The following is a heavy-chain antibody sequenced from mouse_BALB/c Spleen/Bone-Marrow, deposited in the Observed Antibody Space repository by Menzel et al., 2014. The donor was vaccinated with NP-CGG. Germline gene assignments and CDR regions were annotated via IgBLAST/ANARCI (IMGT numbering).Heavy chain of an antibody. V-gene: IGHV3-8*02. Sequence: EVKLVVSGPSLVKPSQTLSLTCSVTGDSITSGYWNWIRTFPGNKLEYMGYISYSGSTYYNPSLKSRISITRDTSKNQYYLQLNSVTTEDTATYYCARYYYGSSYWYFDVWGAGTTVTVSS. J-gene: IGHJ1*01. D-gene: IGHD1-1*01. CDR3: ARYYYGSSYWYFDV. CDR2: ISYSGST. CDR1: GDSITSGY.